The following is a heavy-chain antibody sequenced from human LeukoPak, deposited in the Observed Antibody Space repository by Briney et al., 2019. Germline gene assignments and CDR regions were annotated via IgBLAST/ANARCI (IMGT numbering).Heavy chain of an antibody. CDR1: GGTFISYA. CDR3: ARGLGYGNSYFDY. CDR2: IIPIFGTA. J-gene: IGHJ4*02. Sequence: ASVKVSFKASGGTFISYAISWVRQAPGQGLEWMGGIIPIFGTANYAQKFQGRVTITTDESTSTAYMELSSLRSEDTAVYYCARGLGYGNSYFDYWGQGTLVTVSS. D-gene: IGHD5-18*01. V-gene: IGHV1-69*05.